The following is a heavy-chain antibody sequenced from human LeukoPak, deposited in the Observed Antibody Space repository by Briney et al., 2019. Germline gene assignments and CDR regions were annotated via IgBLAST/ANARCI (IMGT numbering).Heavy chain of an antibody. D-gene: IGHD3-3*01. Sequence: SGGSLRLSCAASGFTFSRYAMSWVRQAPGKGLEWVSGISNRGRSTYYADPVKGRFTISRDNSKNTLYLQMNSLRAEDTAVYYCAKDRLESWSGFYFGLFDYWGQGALVTVAS. CDR2: ISNRGRST. CDR1: GFTFSRYA. J-gene: IGHJ4*02. CDR3: AKDRLESWSGFYFGLFDY. V-gene: IGHV3-23*01.